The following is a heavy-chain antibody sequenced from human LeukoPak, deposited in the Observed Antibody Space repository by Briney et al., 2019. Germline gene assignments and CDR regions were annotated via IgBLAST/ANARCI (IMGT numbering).Heavy chain of an antibody. J-gene: IGHJ4*02. Sequence: SETLSLTCTVSGGSISSYYWSWLRQPPGKRLKWVAYIHYSGSTNYNPSLKSRVTISVDTSKNQFSLKLSSVTAADTAVYYCARQAHCTSNLCYPFDYWGQGTLVTVSS. D-gene: IGHD2-8*01. V-gene: IGHV4-59*08. CDR3: ARQAHCTSNLCYPFDY. CDR2: IHYSGST. CDR1: GGSISSYY.